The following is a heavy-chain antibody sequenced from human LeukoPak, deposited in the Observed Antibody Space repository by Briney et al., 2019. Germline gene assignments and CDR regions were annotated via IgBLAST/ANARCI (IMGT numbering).Heavy chain of an antibody. CDR1: GFTFSSYG. CDR2: ISGSGGST. Sequence: GGSLRLSCAASGFTFSSYGMSWVRQAPGNGLEWVSAISGSGGSTYYADSVKDRLTICRAKSKNTLYLQMNSLRAEDTAVYYCAITGHKSGCYYGYYYYMDVWGKGTTVTVSS. CDR3: AITGHKSGCYYGYYYYMDV. J-gene: IGHJ6*03. D-gene: IGHD1-26*01. V-gene: IGHV3-23*01.